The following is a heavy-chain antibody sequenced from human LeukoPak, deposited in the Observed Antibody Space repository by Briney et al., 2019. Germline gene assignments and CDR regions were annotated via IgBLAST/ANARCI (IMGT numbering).Heavy chain of an antibody. V-gene: IGHV4-59*01. D-gene: IGHD3-3*01. CDR2: IYYSGST. J-gene: IGHJ4*02. Sequence: SETLSLTCTVSGGSISSYYWSWIRQSPGKGLEWIEYIYYSGSTNYNPSLKSRVTISVDTSKNQFSLKLSSVTAADTAVYYCARGPYYDFWSGYSQMGLDYWGQGTLVTVSS. CDR1: GGSISSYY. CDR3: ARGPYYDFWSGYSQMGLDY.